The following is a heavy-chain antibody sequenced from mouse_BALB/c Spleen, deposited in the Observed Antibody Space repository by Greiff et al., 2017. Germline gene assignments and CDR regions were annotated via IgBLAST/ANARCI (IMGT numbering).Heavy chain of an antibody. J-gene: IGHJ2*01. CDR2: ISSGGSYT. D-gene: IGHD1-2*01. CDR1: GFTFSSYG. Sequence: VQLKESGGDLVKPGGSLKLSCAASGFTFSSYGMSWVRQTPDKRLEWVATISSGGSYTYYPDSVKGRFTISRDNAKNTLYLQMSSLKSEDTAMYYCARKSHYYGYDYWGQGTTLTVSS. V-gene: IGHV5-6*01. CDR3: ARKSHYYGYDY.